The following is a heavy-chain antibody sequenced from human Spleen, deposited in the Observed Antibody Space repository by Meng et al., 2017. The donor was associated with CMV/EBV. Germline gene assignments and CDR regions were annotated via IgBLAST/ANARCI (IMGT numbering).Heavy chain of an antibody. J-gene: IGHJ5*02. V-gene: IGHV1-69*10. CDR1: GGTFSSYA. D-gene: IGHD3-9*01. CDR3: ARSPSDILTGLVGFKSWFDP. Sequence: SVKVSCKASGGTFSSYAISWVRQAPGQGLEWMGGIIPILGIANYAQKFQGRVTITVDKSTSTAYMELSSLRSEDTAVYYCARSPSDILTGLVGFKSWFDPWGQGTLVTVSS. CDR2: IIPILGIA.